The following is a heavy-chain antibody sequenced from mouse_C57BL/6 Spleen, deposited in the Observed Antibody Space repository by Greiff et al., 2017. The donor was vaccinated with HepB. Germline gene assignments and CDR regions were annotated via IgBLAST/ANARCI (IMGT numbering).Heavy chain of an antibody. CDR2: IDPENGDT. J-gene: IGHJ1*03. Sequence: EVQLQQSGAELVRPGASVKLSCTASGFNIKDDYMHWVKQRPEQGLEWIGWIDPENGDTEYASKFQGKATITADTSSNTAYLQLSSLTSEDTAVYYCTPRGFTTVVPSYWYFDVWGTGTTVTVSS. CDR3: TPRGFTTVVPSYWYFDV. D-gene: IGHD1-1*01. V-gene: IGHV14-4*01. CDR1: GFNIKDDY.